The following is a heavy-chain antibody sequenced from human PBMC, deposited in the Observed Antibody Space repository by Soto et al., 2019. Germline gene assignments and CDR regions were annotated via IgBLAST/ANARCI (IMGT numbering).Heavy chain of an antibody. J-gene: IGHJ6*02. CDR2: ISGSGGST. Sequence: GGSLRLSCAASGFTFSSYAMSWVRQAPGKGLEWVSAISGSGGSTYYADSVKGRFTISRDNSKNSLYLQMNSLRAEDTALYYCAKSDGYGMDVWGQGTTVTVSS. CDR3: AKSDGYGMDV. V-gene: IGHV3-23*01. D-gene: IGHD2-21*02. CDR1: GFTFSSYA.